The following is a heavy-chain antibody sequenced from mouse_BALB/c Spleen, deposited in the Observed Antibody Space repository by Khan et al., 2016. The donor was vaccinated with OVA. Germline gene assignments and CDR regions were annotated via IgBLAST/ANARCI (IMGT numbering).Heavy chain of an antibody. CDR2: IWSDGSA. CDR1: GFSLTNYG. D-gene: IGHD2-10*01. J-gene: IGHJ4*01. CDR3: ARQPYYHYYIMDY. Sequence: QVQLKQSGPGLVAPSQSLSITCTISGFSLTNYGVHWVRQPPGKGLEWLVVIWSDGSATSNSALKSRLSISKDNSKKQVFLKMNSLQTDDTAMYYCARQPYYHYYIMDYWGQGTSVTVSS. V-gene: IGHV2-6-1*01.